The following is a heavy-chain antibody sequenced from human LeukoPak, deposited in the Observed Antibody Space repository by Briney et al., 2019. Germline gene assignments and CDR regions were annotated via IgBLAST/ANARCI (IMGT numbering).Heavy chain of an antibody. Sequence: VASVKVSCKVSGYTLTELSMHWVRQAPGKGLEWMGGFDPEDGETIYAQKFQGRVTMTEDTSTDTAYMELSSLRSEDTAVYYCATGGRYCTNGVCHSYYFDYWGQGTLATVSS. CDR2: FDPEDGET. CDR3: ATGGRYCTNGVCHSYYFDY. J-gene: IGHJ4*02. V-gene: IGHV1-24*01. CDR1: GYTLTELS. D-gene: IGHD2-8*01.